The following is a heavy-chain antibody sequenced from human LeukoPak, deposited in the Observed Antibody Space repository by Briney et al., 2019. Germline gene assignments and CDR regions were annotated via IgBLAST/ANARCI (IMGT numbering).Heavy chain of an antibody. D-gene: IGHD3-9*01. CDR3: ARDQKGYFDWLGSRYFDY. Sequence: GASVKVSCKASGYTFTSYGISWVRQAPGQGLEWMGWISAYNGNTNYAQKLQGRVTMTTDTSTSTAYMELRSLRSDDTAVYYCARDQKGYFDWLGSRYFDYWGQGTLVTVSS. CDR2: ISAYNGNT. V-gene: IGHV1-18*01. CDR1: GYTFTSYG. J-gene: IGHJ4*02.